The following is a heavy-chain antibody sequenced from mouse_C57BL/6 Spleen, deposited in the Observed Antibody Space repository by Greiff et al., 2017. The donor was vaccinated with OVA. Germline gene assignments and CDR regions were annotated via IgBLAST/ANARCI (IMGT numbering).Heavy chain of an antibody. Sequence: QVQLQQPGAELVRPGASVKLSCKASGYTFTSYWMHWVKQRPGQGLEWIGVIDPSDSYTNYNQKFTGKATLTVDKSSSTAYMQLSSLTSEDSAGYYWAMSKIVGGLAYWGQGTLVTVSA. CDR2: IDPSDSYT. J-gene: IGHJ3*01. V-gene: IGHV1-59*01. CDR3: AMSKIVGGLAY. CDR1: GYTFTSYW.